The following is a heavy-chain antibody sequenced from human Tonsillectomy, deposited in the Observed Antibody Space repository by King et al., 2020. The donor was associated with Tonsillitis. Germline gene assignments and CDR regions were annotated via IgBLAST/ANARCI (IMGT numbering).Heavy chain of an antibody. CDR3: ARGGVVVAADMRVYYYALDV. CDR2: SSSSSDI. D-gene: IGHD2-2*01. J-gene: IGHJ6*02. CDR1: GFIFSDYT. Sequence: VQLVESGGGLVKSGGSLRLSCAVSGFIFSDYTMNWVRQAPGKGLEWVSSSSSSSDIYYADSVKGRFTVSRDNAKNSLYLQMKSLRAEDTAVYYCARGGVVVAADMRVYYYALDVWGQGTTVTVSS. V-gene: IGHV3-21*06.